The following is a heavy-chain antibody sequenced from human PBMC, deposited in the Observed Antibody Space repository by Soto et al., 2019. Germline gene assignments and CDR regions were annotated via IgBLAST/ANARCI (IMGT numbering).Heavy chain of an antibody. CDR3: ATRTYGSGSSNWFDH. Sequence: ASVKVSCKVSGYTLTELSMHWVRQAPGKGLEWMGGFDPEDGETIYAQKFQGRVTMTEDTSTDTAYMELSSLRSEDTAVYYCATRTYGSGSSNWFDHWGQGTLVTVSS. CDR2: FDPEDGET. J-gene: IGHJ5*02. D-gene: IGHD3-10*01. V-gene: IGHV1-24*01. CDR1: GYTLTELS.